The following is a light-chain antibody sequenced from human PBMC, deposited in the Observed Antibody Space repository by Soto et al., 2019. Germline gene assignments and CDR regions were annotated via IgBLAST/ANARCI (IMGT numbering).Light chain of an antibody. CDR3: QQYDDYSPYT. CDR1: HNIYSW. J-gene: IGKJ2*01. Sequence: DIQVSQSPSTLSASVGDRVTITCRASHNIYSWLAWYQQKPGNAPKLLIYKASVLQTGVPSRFSGSGSGTEFTLPISSLQPDDFATYYCQQYDDYSPYTFGQGTKLEIK. CDR2: KAS. V-gene: IGKV1-5*03.